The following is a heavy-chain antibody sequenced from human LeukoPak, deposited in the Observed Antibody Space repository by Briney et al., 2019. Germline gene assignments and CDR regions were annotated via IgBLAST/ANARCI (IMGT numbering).Heavy chain of an antibody. V-gene: IGHV3-23*01. J-gene: IGHJ4*02. D-gene: IGHD2-21*02. CDR2: ISGSGGST. CDR1: GFTFSSYA. CDR3: AKTPRTYCGGDCYGYYFDY. Sequence: GGSLRLSCAASGFTFSSYAMHWVRQAPGKGLEWVSAISGSGGSTYYADSVKGRFTISRDNSKNTLYLQMNSLRAEDTAVYYCAKTPRTYCGGDCYGYYFDYWGQGTLVTVSS.